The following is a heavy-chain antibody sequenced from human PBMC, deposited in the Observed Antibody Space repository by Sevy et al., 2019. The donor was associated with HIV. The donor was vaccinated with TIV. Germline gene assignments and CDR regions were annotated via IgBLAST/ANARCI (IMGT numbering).Heavy chain of an antibody. CDR2: ISHIGST. V-gene: IGHV4-34*01. CDR3: ARSIASVLPGPLGLFFRVYSNWFGP. CDR1: GGSFSDYY. J-gene: IGHJ5*02. D-gene: IGHD6-13*01. Sequence: SETLSLTCAVYGGSFSDYYWSWIRQPPGGGLEWIGEISHIGSTNYNPSLMSRVTMSLDTSTNQFSLKLKSMTAADTAVYYCARSIASVLPGPLGLFFRVYSNWFGPWGQGTLVTVSS.